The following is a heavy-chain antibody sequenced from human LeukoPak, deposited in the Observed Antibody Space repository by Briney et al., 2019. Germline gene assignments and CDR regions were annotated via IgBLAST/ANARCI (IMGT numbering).Heavy chain of an antibody. J-gene: IGHJ4*02. CDR2: ISSSSSYI. V-gene: IGHV3-21*04. CDR1: GFTFSSYS. D-gene: IGHD5-12*01. CDR3: ATVDIVATIRFGYFDY. Sequence: GGSLRLSCAASGFTFSSYSMNWVRQAPGKGLEWVSSISSSSSYIHYADSVKGRFTISRDNSKNTLYLQMNSLRAEDTAVYYCATVDIVATIRFGYFDYWGQGTLVTVSS.